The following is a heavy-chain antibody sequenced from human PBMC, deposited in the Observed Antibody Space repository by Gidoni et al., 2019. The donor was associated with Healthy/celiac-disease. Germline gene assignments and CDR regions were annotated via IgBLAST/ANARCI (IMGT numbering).Heavy chain of an antibody. V-gene: IGHV3-15*01. J-gene: IGHJ3*02. CDR2: IKSKTDGGTT. CDR1: GFTFSKAW. Sequence: EVQLVESGGGVVKPGGSVKPAGAASGFTFSKAWMSWVRQAPGKGLEGVGRIKSKTDGGTTDYAAPVKGRFTISRDDSKNTLYLQMNSLKTEDTAVYYCTTEGDYIWGQGTMVTVSS. D-gene: IGHD3-16*01. CDR3: TTEGDYI.